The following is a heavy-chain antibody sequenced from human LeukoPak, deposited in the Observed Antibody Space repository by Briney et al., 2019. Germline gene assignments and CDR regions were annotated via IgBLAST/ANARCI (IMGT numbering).Heavy chain of an antibody. Sequence: PGGSLRLSRAASGFTFSNAWMSWVRQAPGKGLEWVSSISSSSSYIYYADSVKGRFTISRDNAKNSLYLQMNSLRAEDTAVYYCARQGDDYGDYMDYWGQGTLVTVSS. CDR2: ISSSSSYI. J-gene: IGHJ4*02. CDR1: GFTFSNAW. CDR3: ARQGDDYGDYMDY. D-gene: IGHD4-17*01. V-gene: IGHV3-21*01.